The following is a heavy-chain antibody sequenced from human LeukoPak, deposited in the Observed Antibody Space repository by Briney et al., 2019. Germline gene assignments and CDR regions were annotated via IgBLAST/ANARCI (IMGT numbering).Heavy chain of an antibody. Sequence: GASVKVSCKASVYTFTGYYMHWVRQAPRQGLEWMGWINPNSGGTNYAQKFQGRVTMTRDTSISTAYMELSRLRSDDTAVYYCARGLITMVRGVINLDAFDIWGQGTMVTVSS. D-gene: IGHD3-10*01. CDR3: ARGLITMVRGVINLDAFDI. J-gene: IGHJ3*02. V-gene: IGHV1-2*02. CDR2: INPNSGGT. CDR1: VYTFTGYY.